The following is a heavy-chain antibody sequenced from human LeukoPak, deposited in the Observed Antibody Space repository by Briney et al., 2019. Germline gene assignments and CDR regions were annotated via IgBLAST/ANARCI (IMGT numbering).Heavy chain of an antibody. CDR2: FDPEDGET. J-gene: IGHJ4*02. CDR1: GYTLTDLS. D-gene: IGHD3-22*01. Sequence: ASVKVSCKVSGYTLTDLSMHWVRQAPGKGLEWMGGFDPEDGETIYAQKLQGRVTMTEDTSTNTAYMELSSLRSEDTAVYFRETGYDSSRPIDYWGQGTLVTLSS. V-gene: IGHV1-24*01. CDR3: ETGYDSSRPIDY.